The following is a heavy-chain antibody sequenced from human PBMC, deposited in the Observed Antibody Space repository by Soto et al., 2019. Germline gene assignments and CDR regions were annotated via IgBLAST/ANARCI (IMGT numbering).Heavy chain of an antibody. CDR2: IIPILGIA. Sequence: SVKVSCKASGGTFSSYTISWVRQAPGQGLEWMGRIIPILGIANYAQKFQGRVTITADKSTSTAYMELSSLRSEDTAVYYCARDMNYGYYSFDHWGQGTLVTVSS. V-gene: IGHV1-69*04. CDR1: GGTFSSYT. CDR3: ARDMNYGYYSFDH. J-gene: IGHJ4*02. D-gene: IGHD5-18*01.